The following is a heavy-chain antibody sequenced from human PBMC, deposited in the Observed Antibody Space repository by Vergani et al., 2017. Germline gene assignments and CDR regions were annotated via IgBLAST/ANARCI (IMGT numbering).Heavy chain of an antibody. V-gene: IGHV4-61*02. Sequence: QVQLQESGPGLVKPSQTLSLTCTVSGGPFSTGGQSWTLLRQSAGKGLGWIGRIYTSGATNYNPPLSSPAIMSVDASKKPFSLKWTSVTAADTAVYYCARDGGEYDKDALDVWGQGTKVTVTS. CDR1: GGPFSTGGQS. D-gene: IGHD2-21*01. CDR2: IYTSGAT. CDR3: ARDGGEYDKDALDV. J-gene: IGHJ3*01.